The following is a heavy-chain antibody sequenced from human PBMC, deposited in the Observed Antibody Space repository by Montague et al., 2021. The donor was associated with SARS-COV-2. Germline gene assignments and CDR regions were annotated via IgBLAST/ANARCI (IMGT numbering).Heavy chain of an antibody. J-gene: IGHJ4*02. Sequence: SETLSLTCTVSGGSISSFYWSWFRQTPGKGLEWIGYISDSGSTNYNPSLTSRVTMSVDTSKNQFSLKVNSVTAADTAVYYCARHYGATFPAAYWGQGTLVTVSS. CDR3: ARHYGATFPAAY. D-gene: IGHD4-17*01. V-gene: IGHV4-59*08. CDR2: ISDSGST. CDR1: GGSISSFY.